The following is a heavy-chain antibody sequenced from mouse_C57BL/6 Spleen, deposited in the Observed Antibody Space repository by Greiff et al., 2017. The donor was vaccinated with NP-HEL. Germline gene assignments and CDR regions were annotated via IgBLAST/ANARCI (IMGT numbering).Heavy chain of an antibody. V-gene: IGHV5-9-1*02. CDR2: ISSGGDYI. Sequence: EVMLVESGEGLVKPGGSLKLSCAASGFTFSSYAMSWVRQTPEKRLEWVAYISSGGDYIYYADTVKGRFTISRDNARNTLYLQMSSLKSEDTAMYYCTRDDDDYAWFAYWGQGTLVTVSA. CDR3: TRDDDDYAWFAY. D-gene: IGHD2-4*01. CDR1: GFTFSSYA. J-gene: IGHJ3*01.